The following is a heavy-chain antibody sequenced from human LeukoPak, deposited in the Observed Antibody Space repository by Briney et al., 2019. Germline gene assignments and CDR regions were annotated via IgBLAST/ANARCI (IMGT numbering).Heavy chain of an antibody. D-gene: IGHD2-21*01. CDR3: ARTALPLAIDYYYYMDV. CDR2: IYTSGST. Sequence: SETLSLTCTVSGGSISSGSYYWSWIRQPAGKGLEWIGRIYTSGSTNCNPSLKSRVTISVDTSKDQFSLKLSSVTAADTAVYYCARTALPLAIDYYYYMDVWGKGTTVTVSS. J-gene: IGHJ6*03. CDR1: GGSISSGSYY. V-gene: IGHV4-61*02.